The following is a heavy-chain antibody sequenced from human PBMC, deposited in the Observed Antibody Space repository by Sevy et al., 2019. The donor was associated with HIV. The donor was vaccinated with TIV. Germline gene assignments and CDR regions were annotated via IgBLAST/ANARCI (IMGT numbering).Heavy chain of an antibody. V-gene: IGHV3-23*01. CDR3: AKVLARDTALAGSAWGMDV. D-gene: IGHD5-18*01. CDR2: ISGSGGTT. J-gene: IGHJ6*02. CDR1: GFTFSNYA. Sequence: GGSLRLSCATSGFTFSNYAMNWVRQAPGKGLEWVSAISGSGGTTYYADSVQGRFTIFRDKSKNTLYLQMNSLRGEDTAVYYCAKVLARDTALAGSAWGMDVWGQGTTVTVSS.